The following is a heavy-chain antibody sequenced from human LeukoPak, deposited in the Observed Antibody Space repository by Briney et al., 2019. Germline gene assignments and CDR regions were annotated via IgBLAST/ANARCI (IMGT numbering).Heavy chain of an antibody. CDR1: GYTFTSYD. D-gene: IGHD3-3*01. V-gene: IGHV1-8*01. J-gene: IGHJ6*03. Sequence: ASVTVSCKASGYTFTSYDINWVRQAAGQGLEWMGWMNPNSGNTDYAQKFQGRVTMTRNTSINTAYMELSSLRSEDTAVYYCARATRTYYDFCSGYSAYYYYYYYMDVWGKGTTVTVSS. CDR3: ARATRTYYDFCSGYSAYYYYYYYMDV. CDR2: MNPNSGNT.